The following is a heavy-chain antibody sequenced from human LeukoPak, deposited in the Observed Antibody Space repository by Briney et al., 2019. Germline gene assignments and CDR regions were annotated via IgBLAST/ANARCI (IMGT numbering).Heavy chain of an antibody. Sequence: SGTPSLTCTLSGYSISSGYYRAWIRQPPGKGLEWIGSIYQSGSTYYNPSLKSRVTISVDTSKNQFSLKLSSVTAADTAVYYCARVRITIFGVVTNHDFDYWGQGTLVTVSS. CDR1: GYSISSGYY. D-gene: IGHD3-3*01. CDR2: IYQSGST. J-gene: IGHJ4*02. CDR3: ARVRITIFGVVTNHDFDY. V-gene: IGHV4-38-2*02.